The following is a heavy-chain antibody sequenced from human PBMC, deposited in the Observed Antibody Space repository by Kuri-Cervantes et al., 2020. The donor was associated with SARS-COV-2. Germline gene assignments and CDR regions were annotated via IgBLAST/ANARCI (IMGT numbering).Heavy chain of an antibody. Sequence: GSLRLSCTVSGDTISSYSGSFHYWPWIRQPPGKGLEWIGTIYYSGSTDYNPSLKSRVTISVDTSKNQFSLKLRSVTATDTAVYYCARLFSPWSVVGDYWGQGTLVTVSS. CDR1: GDTISSYSGSFHY. V-gene: IGHV4-39*01. D-gene: IGHD1-1*01. CDR3: ARLFSPWSVVGDY. J-gene: IGHJ4*02. CDR2: IYYSGST.